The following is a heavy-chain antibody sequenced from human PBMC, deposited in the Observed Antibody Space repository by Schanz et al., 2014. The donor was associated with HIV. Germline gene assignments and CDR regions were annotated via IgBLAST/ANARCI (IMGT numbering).Heavy chain of an antibody. D-gene: IGHD3-10*01. V-gene: IGHV3-53*01. CDR3: ARPWPRGVLRGSPGYFDY. Sequence: EVQLVESGGGLIQPGGSLRLSCTSPGLSVRLNYINWVRQAPGKGLEWVSLIYGGDSTYYGDSVEGRFTISRDKSNNTLYLQMNSLRAEDTAVYYCARPWPRGVLRGSPGYFDYWGQGTLVTVSS. CDR2: IYGGDST. J-gene: IGHJ4*02. CDR1: GLSVRLNY.